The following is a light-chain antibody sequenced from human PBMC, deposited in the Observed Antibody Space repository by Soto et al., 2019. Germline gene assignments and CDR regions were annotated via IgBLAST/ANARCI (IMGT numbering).Light chain of an antibody. CDR3: CSYAGAYTWV. CDR2: DVN. CDR1: SSDVGTYNY. J-gene: IGLJ3*02. Sequence: QSALTQPHSVSGSPGQSVTISCTGSSSDVGTYNYVSWYQHHPGKAPKLMISDVNRRPSGVPDRFSGSKSGNTASLTISGLQAEDEADYHCCSYAGAYTWVFGGGTKLTVL. V-gene: IGLV2-11*01.